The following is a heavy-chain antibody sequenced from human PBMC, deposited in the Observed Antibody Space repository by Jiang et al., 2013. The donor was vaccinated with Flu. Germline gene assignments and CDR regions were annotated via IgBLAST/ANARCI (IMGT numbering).Heavy chain of an antibody. J-gene: IGHJ4*02. CDR1: GFTFSTYW. Sequence: VQLLESGGGLVQPGGSLRLSCTASGFTFSTYWMSWVRQAPGKGLEWVANIIQDGSEKYYVDSVKGRFTVSRDNAKNSLYLQMDSLRGEDTAVYYCARLGDSGDYRDYWGQGTLVTVSS. D-gene: IGHD4-17*01. CDR3: ARLGDSGDYRDY. CDR2: IIQDGSEK. V-gene: IGHV3-7*03.